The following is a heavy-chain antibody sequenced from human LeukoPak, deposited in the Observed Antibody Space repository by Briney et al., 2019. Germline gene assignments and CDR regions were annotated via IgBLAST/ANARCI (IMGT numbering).Heavy chain of an antibody. CDR3: ARPRDGYSYGGNLDY. CDR2: ISYDGSNK. V-gene: IGHV3-30-3*01. Sequence: GGSLRLSCAASGFTFSSYAMHWVRQAPGKGLEWVAVISYDGSNKYYADSVKGRFTISRDNSKNTLYLQMNSLRAEDTAVYYCARPRDGYSYGGNLDYWGQGTLVTVSS. CDR1: GFTFSSYA. D-gene: IGHD5-18*01. J-gene: IGHJ4*02.